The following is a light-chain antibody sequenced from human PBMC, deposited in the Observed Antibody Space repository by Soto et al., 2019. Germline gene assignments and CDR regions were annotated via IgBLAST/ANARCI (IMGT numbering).Light chain of an antibody. Sequence: DIQMTQSPSSLSASVGDRVTITCRASQGISSWLAWYQQKPGKAPKLLIYKASSLESGVPSRFSGSGSGTDFTLSISRLEPEDFAVYYCQHYGSSRTFGQGTKVDI. J-gene: IGKJ1*01. V-gene: IGKV1-5*03. CDR3: QHYGSSRT. CDR2: KAS. CDR1: QGISSW.